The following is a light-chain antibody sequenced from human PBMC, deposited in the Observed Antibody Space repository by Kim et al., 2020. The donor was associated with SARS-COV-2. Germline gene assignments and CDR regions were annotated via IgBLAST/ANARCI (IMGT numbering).Light chain of an antibody. V-gene: IGKV1-39*01. CDR1: RYISKH. CDR2: SAS. Sequence: DSQVTQSPSSLSASVGDRVIITCRASRYISKHLNWYQHKPGKAPNVLIYSASLLQGGVPSRFSGSGSGTNFTLTISSLQPEDFATYYCQQSYSTPYTFGQGTKLEI. J-gene: IGKJ2*01. CDR3: QQSYSTPYT.